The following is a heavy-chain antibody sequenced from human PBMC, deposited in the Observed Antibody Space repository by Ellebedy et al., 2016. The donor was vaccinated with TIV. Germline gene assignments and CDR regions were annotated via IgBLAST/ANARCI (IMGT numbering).Heavy chain of an antibody. CDR1: GGSISSYF. J-gene: IGHJ4*02. Sequence: TLSLTCTVSGGSISSYFWSWIRQPPGKALEWLARIDWDDDKFYSTSLKTRLTISKYTSKNQVVLTMTHMDPVDTATYYCARTILYYFDDSGHSTWGQGTLVTVSS. V-gene: IGHV2-70*16. D-gene: IGHD3-22*01. CDR2: IDWDDDK. CDR3: ARTILYYFDDSGHST.